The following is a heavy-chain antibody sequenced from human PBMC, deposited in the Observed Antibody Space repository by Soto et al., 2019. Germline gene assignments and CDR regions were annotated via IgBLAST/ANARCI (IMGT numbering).Heavy chain of an antibody. Sequence: QVQLVQSGAEVKEPGSSVKVSCKASGGTFNSYTISWVRQAPGQGLEWMGRIIAIFETGYNAQKFQGRVTITADKSTGTVFMELSSLRFEDTAIYYCASEKSVGHQGQFDYWGQGTLVTVSS. CDR2: IIAIFETG. V-gene: IGHV1-69*08. D-gene: IGHD3-3*01. CDR1: GGTFNSYT. CDR3: ASEKSVGHQGQFDY. J-gene: IGHJ4*02.